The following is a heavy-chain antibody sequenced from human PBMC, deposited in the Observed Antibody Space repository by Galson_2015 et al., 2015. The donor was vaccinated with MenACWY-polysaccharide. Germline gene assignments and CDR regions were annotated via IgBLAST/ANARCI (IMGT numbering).Heavy chain of an antibody. D-gene: IGHD2-21*01. CDR1: GFTFSSYA. J-gene: IGHJ6*02. Sequence: SLRLSCAASGFTFSSYAMHWVRQAPGKGLEWVAVISYNGNNIYYADSEEGRFTISRDNFKSTLYLQMNSLRAEDTGVYYCARSYCDRTTCYGMDVWGQGTMVTVSS. CDR3: ARSYCDRTTCYGMDV. V-gene: IGHV3-30-3*01. CDR2: ISYNGNNI.